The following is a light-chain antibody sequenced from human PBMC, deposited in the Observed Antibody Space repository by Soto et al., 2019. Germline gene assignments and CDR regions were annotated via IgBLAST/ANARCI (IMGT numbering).Light chain of an antibody. CDR3: SSYTSSSTLV. CDR2: DVS. Sequence: QSALIQPASVSGSPGQSITISCTGTSSDVGGYNYVSWYQQHPGKAPKLMIYDVSNRPSGVSNRFSGSKSGNTASLTISGIQAEYEADYYCSSYTSSSTLVFGTGTKVTVL. CDR1: SSDVGGYNY. V-gene: IGLV2-14*03. J-gene: IGLJ1*01.